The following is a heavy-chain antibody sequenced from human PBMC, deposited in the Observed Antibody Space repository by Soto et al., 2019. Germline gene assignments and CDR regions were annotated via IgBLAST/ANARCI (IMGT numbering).Heavy chain of an antibody. D-gene: IGHD2-15*01. CDR2: ISYDGGNK. V-gene: IGHV3-30-3*01. Sequence: QVQLVESGGCVVQPGRSLRLSCAASGFTFRNYAMHWVRQAPGKGLECVAVISYDGGNKFYRDYVKGRFTISRDNSKNTLYLQINSLRYEDTAVYYCARGDREDIAVVIGVRPGEYGVDVWGQGTTVTVSS. J-gene: IGHJ6*02. CDR3: ARGDREDIAVVIGVRPGEYGVDV. CDR1: GFTFRNYA.